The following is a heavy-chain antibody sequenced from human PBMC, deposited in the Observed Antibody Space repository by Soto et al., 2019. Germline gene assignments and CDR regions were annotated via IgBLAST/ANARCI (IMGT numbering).Heavy chain of an antibody. CDR2: ISWNSGSI. CDR3: AKDKPDRNGAFDM. V-gene: IGHV3-9*01. D-gene: IGHD1-1*01. J-gene: IGHJ3*02. Sequence: EVQLVESGGGLVQPGRSLRLSCAAAGFTFDDYAMHWVRQAPGKGLEWVSGISWNSGSIGYEDSVKGRFTISRANAKNSLYLPTNSLRAEDTALYYCAKDKPDRNGAFDMWGQGTMVSVSS. CDR1: GFTFDDYA.